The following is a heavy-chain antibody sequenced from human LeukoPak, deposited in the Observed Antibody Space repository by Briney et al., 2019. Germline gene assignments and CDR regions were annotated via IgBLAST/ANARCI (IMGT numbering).Heavy chain of an antibody. CDR2: ISGSGGST. D-gene: IGHD3-22*01. V-gene: IGHV3-23*01. CDR3: AKVKDYYDSSGYYYYFDY. Sequence: GGSLRLSCAASGFTFSSYAMSWVRQAPGKGLEWVSAISGSGGSTYYADSVKGRFTISSDNSKNTLYLQMNSLRAEDTAVYYCAKVKDYYDSSGYYYYFDYWGQGTLVTVSS. CDR1: GFTFSSYA. J-gene: IGHJ4*02.